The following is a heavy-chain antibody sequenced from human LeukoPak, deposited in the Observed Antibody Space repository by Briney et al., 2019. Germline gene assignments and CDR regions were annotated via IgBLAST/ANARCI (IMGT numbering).Heavy chain of an antibody. D-gene: IGHD6-13*01. CDR3: ARSISSWSPFDY. CDR2: INPNSGGT. Sequence: ASVKVSCTASGYTFTGYYMHWVRQAPGQGLEWMGWINPNSGGTNYAQKFQGRVTMTRDTSISTAYMELSSLRSEDTAVYYCARSISSWSPFDYWGQGTLVTVSS. CDR1: GYTFTGYY. V-gene: IGHV1-2*02. J-gene: IGHJ4*02.